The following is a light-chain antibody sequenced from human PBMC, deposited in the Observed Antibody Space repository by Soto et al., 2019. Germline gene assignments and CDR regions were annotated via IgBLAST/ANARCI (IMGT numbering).Light chain of an antibody. V-gene: IGLV6-57*04. J-gene: IGLJ3*02. CDR2: EDN. CDR3: QSYDSTLSGSV. Sequence: NFMLTQPHSVSESPGKTVTISCTRSSGSIASNYVQWYQQRPGSAPTTVIYEDNQRPSGVPDRFSGSTDGSSNSASLTISGLQTEDEADYYCQSYDSTLSGSVFGGGTKLTVL. CDR1: SGSIASNY.